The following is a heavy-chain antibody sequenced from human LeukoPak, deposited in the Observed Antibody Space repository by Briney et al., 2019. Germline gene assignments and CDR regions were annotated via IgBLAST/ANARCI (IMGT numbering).Heavy chain of an antibody. CDR2: FDLANGGK. V-gene: IGHV1-24*01. CDR1: GNTLTEFS. D-gene: IGHD2-15*01. J-gene: IGHJ2*01. Sequence: ASVKVSCKVSGNTLTEFSMHWVRQPPAKGLQWIGGFDLANGGKIYAQQFQGRVTMTEDTSTDTAYMELNRLRSEDTAVYYCVAEGCSGGICYPYFDLWGRGTLVIVSS. CDR3: VAEGCSGGICYPYFDL.